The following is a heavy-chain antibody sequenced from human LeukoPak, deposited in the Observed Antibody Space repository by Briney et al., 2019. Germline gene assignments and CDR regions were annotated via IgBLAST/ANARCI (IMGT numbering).Heavy chain of an antibody. V-gene: IGHV3-21*01. CDR1: GFTFSSYS. CDR3: ARDAEWELRDY. D-gene: IGHD1-26*01. Sequence: GSLRLSCAASGFTFSSYSMNWVRQAPGKGLEWVSSISSSSSYIYYTDSVRGRFTISRDNSKNSLYLQMNSLRAEDTAVYYCARDAEWELRDYWGQGTLVTVSS. J-gene: IGHJ4*02. CDR2: ISSSSSYI.